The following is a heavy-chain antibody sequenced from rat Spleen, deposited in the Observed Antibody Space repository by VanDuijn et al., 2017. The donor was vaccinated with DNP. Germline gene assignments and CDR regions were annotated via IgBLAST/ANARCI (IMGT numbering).Heavy chain of an antibody. V-gene: IGHV5S13*01. CDR3: ARQRCNYGGYPYYFDY. D-gene: IGHD1-11*01. CDR2: ISTGGGNT. CDR1: GFTFSSFP. Sequence: EVQLVESGGGLVQPGRSMKLSCAASGFTFSSFPMAWVRQAPTKGLEWVASISTGGGNTYYRDSVKGRFTISRDNAKNTQYLQMDSLRSEDTATYYCARQRCNYGGYPYYFDYWGQGVMVTVSS. J-gene: IGHJ2*01.